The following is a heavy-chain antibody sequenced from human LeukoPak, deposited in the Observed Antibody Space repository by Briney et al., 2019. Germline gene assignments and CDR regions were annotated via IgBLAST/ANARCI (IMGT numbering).Heavy chain of an antibody. D-gene: IGHD3-10*01. V-gene: IGHV1-69*05. CDR3: AREPLQTYYYGSGSYD. CDR2: IIPIFGTA. J-gene: IGHJ4*02. Sequence: SVKVSCKASGDTFSSYATSWVRQAPGQGLEWMGGIIPIFGTANYAQKFQGRVTITTDESTSTAYMELSSLRSEDTAVYYCAREPLQTYYYGSGSYDWGQGTLVTVSS. CDR1: GDTFSSYA.